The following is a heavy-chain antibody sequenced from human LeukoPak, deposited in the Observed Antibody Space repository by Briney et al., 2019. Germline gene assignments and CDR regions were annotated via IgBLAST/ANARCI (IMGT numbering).Heavy chain of an antibody. Sequence: SETLSLTCTVSGGSISSYYWSWIRQPPGKGLEWIGYIYYSGSTNYNPSLKSRVTISVDTSKNQFSLKLSSVTAADTAAYYCARAFNWNDAHTNFDYWGQGTLVTVSS. CDR2: IYYSGST. CDR3: ARAFNWNDAHTNFDY. D-gene: IGHD1-1*01. CDR1: GGSISSYY. J-gene: IGHJ4*02. V-gene: IGHV4-59*01.